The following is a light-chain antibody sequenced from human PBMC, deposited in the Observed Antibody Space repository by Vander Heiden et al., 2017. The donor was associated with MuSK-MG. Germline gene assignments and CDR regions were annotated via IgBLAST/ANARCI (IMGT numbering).Light chain of an antibody. Sequence: SSELTQDPAVSVALGQTVRIPCQGDSLRSDYASWYQQKTGQAPVLVIYGKNNRPSGIPDRFSGSSSGNTASLTITGAQAEDEADYYCNSRDSSGNHRVFGGGTKLTVL. J-gene: IGLJ3*02. CDR1: SLRSDY. V-gene: IGLV3-19*01. CDR3: NSRDSSGNHRV. CDR2: GKN.